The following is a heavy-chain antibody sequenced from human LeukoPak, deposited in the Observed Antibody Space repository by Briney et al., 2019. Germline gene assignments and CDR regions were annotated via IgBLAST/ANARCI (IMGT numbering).Heavy chain of an antibody. V-gene: IGHV4-39*07. CDR1: GGSISSSSYY. CDR2: IYYSGST. J-gene: IGHJ3*02. CDR3: ARSRAYRDAFDI. Sequence: SETLSLTCTVSGGSISSSSYYWGWIRQPPGKGLEWIGSIYYSGSTNYNPSLKSRVTISVDTSKNQFSLKLSSVTAADTAVYYCARSRAYRDAFDIWGQGTMVTVSS.